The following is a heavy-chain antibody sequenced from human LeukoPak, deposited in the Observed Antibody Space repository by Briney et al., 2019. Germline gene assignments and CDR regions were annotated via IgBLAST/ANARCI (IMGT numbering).Heavy chain of an antibody. J-gene: IGHJ4*02. CDR3: ARDLGGYSDY. CDR1: GFTFRKFG. D-gene: IGHD6-19*01. Sequence: GGSLRLSCAAAGFTFRKFGIHWVRQAPGRGLEWVAVISYDGKNIDYKDSVKGRFTISRDNSKNTVYLQMNTLRPADTAVYYCARDLGGYSDYWGQGSLVTVSS. V-gene: IGHV3-30*03. CDR2: ISYDGKNI.